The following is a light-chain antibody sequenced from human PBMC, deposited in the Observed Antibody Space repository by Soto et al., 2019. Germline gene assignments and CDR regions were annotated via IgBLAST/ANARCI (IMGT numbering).Light chain of an antibody. CDR3: QQRSSWPLT. CDR1: QSVSTY. V-gene: IGKV3-11*01. J-gene: IGKJ4*01. CDR2: AAS. Sequence: EIVLTQSPATLSLSPGERATLSCRASQSVSTYLAWYQQKPGQAPRLVIYAASYRAAGIPARFSGSGSGTDFTLTISTLEPEDFAFYYCQQRSSWPLTFGGGTKVEIK.